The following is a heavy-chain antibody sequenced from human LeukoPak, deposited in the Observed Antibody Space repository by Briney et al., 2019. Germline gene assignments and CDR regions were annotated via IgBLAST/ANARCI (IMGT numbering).Heavy chain of an antibody. V-gene: IGHV4-59*01. J-gene: IGHJ3*02. CDR3: ARAHCSSTSCPPGGADAFDI. CDR2: IYYSGST. CDR1: GGSISSYY. Sequence: SETLSLTCTVSGGSISSYYWSWIRQPPGKGLEWIGYIYYSGSTNYNPSLKSRVTISVDTSKNQFSLKLSSVTAADTAVYYCARAHCSSTSCPPGGADAFDIWGQGTMVTVSS. D-gene: IGHD2-2*01.